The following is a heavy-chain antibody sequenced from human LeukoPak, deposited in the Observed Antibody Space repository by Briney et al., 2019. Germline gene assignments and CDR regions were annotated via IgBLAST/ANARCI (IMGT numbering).Heavy chain of an antibody. CDR3: AREKSGRSSGFDP. V-gene: IGHV1-69*13. D-gene: IGHD6-25*01. CDR2: IIPIFGTA. Sequence: SVKVSCXASGYTFTSYGISWVRQAHGQGLEWMGGIIPIFGTANYAQKFQGRVTITADESTSTAYMELSSLRSEDTAVYYCAREKSGRSSGFDPWGQGTLVTVSS. CDR1: GYTFTSYG. J-gene: IGHJ5*02.